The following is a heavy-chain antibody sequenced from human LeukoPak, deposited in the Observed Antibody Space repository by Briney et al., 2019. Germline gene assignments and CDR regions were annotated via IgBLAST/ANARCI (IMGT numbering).Heavy chain of an antibody. J-gene: IGHJ4*02. V-gene: IGHV4-39*01. CDR2: IYYSGST. CDR3: ARQHTSMHTFDY. CDR1: GGSISSSSYY. Sequence: SETLSLTCTVSGGSISSSSYYWGWIRQPPGKGLEWIGSIYYSGSTYYNPSRKSRVTISVDTSKNQFSLKLSSVTAADTAVYYCARQHTSMHTFDYWGQGTLVTVSS. D-gene: IGHD2-21*01.